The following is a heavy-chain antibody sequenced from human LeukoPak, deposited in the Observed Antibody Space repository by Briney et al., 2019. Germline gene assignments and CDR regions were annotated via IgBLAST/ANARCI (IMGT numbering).Heavy chain of an antibody. V-gene: IGHV1-2*06. CDR3: ARDGSLYYDSTTHY. CDR2: IKPNSGGT. D-gene: IGHD3-16*01. Sequence: TSVRVCCQASVYTFTGYYMHWVGQAPGQGHEWMGRIKPNSGGTNYAQKFQARVSMTRDTSISTAYMQLSGLTSDDTAVYYCARDGSLYYDSTTHYGGQGTLVTVSS. CDR1: VYTFTGYY. J-gene: IGHJ4*02.